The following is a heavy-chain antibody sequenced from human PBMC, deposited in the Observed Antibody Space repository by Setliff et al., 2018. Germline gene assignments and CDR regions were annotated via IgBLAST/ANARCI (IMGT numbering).Heavy chain of an antibody. CDR3: ARSPQTGDGNYFDY. Sequence: SETLSLTCTVSGGSISSGSYYWSWIRQPAGKGLEWIGRIYSSGSTDYNRSLKSRLTISVDTSKNQFSLRLNSVTAADTAMYFCARSPQTGDGNYFDYWSQGTLVTVSS. V-gene: IGHV4-61*02. CDR2: IYSSGST. D-gene: IGHD7-27*01. J-gene: IGHJ4*02. CDR1: GGSISSGSYY.